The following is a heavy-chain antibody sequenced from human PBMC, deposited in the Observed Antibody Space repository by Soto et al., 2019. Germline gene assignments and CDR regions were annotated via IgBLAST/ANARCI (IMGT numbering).Heavy chain of an antibody. Sequence: QVQLVESGGGLVKPGGSLRLSCAASGFTFSEYYMSWIRQAPGKGLEWVSYISSSSSYTNYADSVKGRFTISRDNAKNSLYLQMNSLRAEDTAVYYCARVKTARGAYYYYGMDVWGQGTTVTVSS. D-gene: IGHD2-21*02. CDR3: ARVKTARGAYYYYGMDV. J-gene: IGHJ6*02. V-gene: IGHV3-11*06. CDR1: GFTFSEYY. CDR2: ISSSSSYT.